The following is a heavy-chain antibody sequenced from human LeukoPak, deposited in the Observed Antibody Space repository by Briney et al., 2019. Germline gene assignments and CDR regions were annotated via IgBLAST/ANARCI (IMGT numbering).Heavy chain of an antibody. Sequence: GGSLRLSCAASGFTFSSYGMHWVRQAPGKGLEWVAVISYDGSNKYYADSVKGRFTISRDSSKNTLYLQMNSLRAEDTAMHYCASEKTGRDYWGQGTQVTVSS. V-gene: IGHV3-30*03. CDR3: ASEKTGRDY. CDR1: GFTFSSYG. D-gene: IGHD1-1*01. CDR2: ISYDGSNK. J-gene: IGHJ4*02.